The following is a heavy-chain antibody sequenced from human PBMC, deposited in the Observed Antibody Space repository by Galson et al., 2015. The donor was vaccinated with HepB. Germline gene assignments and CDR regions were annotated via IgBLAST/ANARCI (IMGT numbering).Heavy chain of an antibody. CDR3: ARENPAAIRPTDAFDI. V-gene: IGHV1-69*13. J-gene: IGHJ3*02. Sequence: SVKVSCKASGGTFSSYAISWVRQAPGQGLEWMGGIIPIFGTANYAQKFQGRVTITADESTSTAYMELSSLRSEDTAVYYCARENPAAIRPTDAFDIWGQGTMVTVSS. CDR1: GGTFSSYA. CDR2: IIPIFGTA. D-gene: IGHD2-2*02.